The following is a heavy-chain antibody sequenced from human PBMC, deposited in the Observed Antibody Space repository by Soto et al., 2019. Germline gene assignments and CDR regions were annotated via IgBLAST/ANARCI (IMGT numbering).Heavy chain of an antibody. CDR3: ARDHPNMRDYGSGSRQNAFDI. CDR2: IYYSGST. V-gene: IGHV4-31*03. Sequence: QVQLQESGPGLVKPSQTLSLTCTVSGGSISSGGYYWSWIRQHPGKGLEWIGYIYYSGSTYYNPSLKSRVTISVDTSKNQFSLKLSSVTAADTAVYYCARDHPNMRDYGSGSRQNAFDIWGQGTMVTVSS. J-gene: IGHJ3*02. CDR1: GGSISSGGYY. D-gene: IGHD3-10*01.